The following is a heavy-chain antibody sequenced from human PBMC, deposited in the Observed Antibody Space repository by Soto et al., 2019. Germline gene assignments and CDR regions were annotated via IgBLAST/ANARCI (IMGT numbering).Heavy chain of an antibody. CDR2: LDGVGGST. J-gene: IGHJ6*02. CDR3: AAPRDQYGWGVSWFTYGMDI. CDR1: GFTFSDFA. V-gene: IGHV3-23*01. Sequence: GGSLRLSCLASGFTFSDFAMTWVRHVPGRVLEWVASLDGVGGSTYYAESVTGRFSISRDNSQNTLFLQMKRLTVDDTAMYYCAAPRDQYGWGVSWFTYGMDIWGQGTTVTVSS. D-gene: IGHD3-10*01.